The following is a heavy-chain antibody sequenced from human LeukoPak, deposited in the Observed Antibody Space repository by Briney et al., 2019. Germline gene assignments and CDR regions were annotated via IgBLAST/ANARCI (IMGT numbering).Heavy chain of an antibody. D-gene: IGHD2-15*01. CDR1: GGSISSGHYY. CDR2: IYYSGST. CDR3: ARLVVAGGAFDI. Sequence: SETLSLTCTVSGGSISSGHYYWSWIRQPPGKGLEWIGYIYYSGSTYYNPSLKSRVTISVDTSKNQFSLKLSSVTAADTAVYYCARLVVAGGAFDIWGQGTMVTVSS. J-gene: IGHJ3*02. V-gene: IGHV4-30-4*08.